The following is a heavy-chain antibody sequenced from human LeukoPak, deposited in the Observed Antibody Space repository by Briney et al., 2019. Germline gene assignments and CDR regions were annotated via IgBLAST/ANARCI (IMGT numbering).Heavy chain of an antibody. CDR3: ARERYRYYMDV. J-gene: IGHJ6*03. V-gene: IGHV4-39*07. CDR2: IYYSGST. D-gene: IGHD3-9*01. CDR1: GGSISSSSYY. Sequence: SETLSLTCTVSGGSISSSSYYWGWIRQPPGKGLEWIGSIYYSGSTYYNPSLKSRVTISVDTSKNQFSLKLSSVTAADTAVYYCARERYRYYMDVWGKGTTVTISS.